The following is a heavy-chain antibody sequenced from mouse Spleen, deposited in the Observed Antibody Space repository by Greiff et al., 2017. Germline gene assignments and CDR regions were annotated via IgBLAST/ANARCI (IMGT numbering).Heavy chain of an antibody. V-gene: IGHV1-26*01. Sequence: EVQLQQSGPELVKPGASVKISCKASGYTFTDYYMNWVKQSHGKSLEWIGDINPNNGGTSYNQKFKGKATLTVDKSSSTAYMELRSLTSEDSAVYYCARWGGTWAMDYWGQGTSVTVSS. D-gene: IGHD3-3*01. CDR3: ARWGGTWAMDY. CDR1: GYTFTDYY. J-gene: IGHJ4*01. CDR2: INPNNGGT.